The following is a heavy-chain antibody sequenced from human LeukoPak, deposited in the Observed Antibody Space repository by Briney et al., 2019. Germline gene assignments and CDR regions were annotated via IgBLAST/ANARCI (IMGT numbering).Heavy chain of an antibody. D-gene: IGHD3-22*01. CDR2: IKQDGSEK. CDR1: GFTFSRYW. CDR3: ARDSTNYYDSSGYWD. Sequence: GGSLRLSCAASGFTFSRYWMSWVRQAPGKGLEWVANIKQDGSEKYYVDSVKGRFTISRDSAKNSLYLQMNSLRAEDTAVYYCARDSTNYYDSSGYWDWGQGTLVTVSS. J-gene: IGHJ4*02. V-gene: IGHV3-7*04.